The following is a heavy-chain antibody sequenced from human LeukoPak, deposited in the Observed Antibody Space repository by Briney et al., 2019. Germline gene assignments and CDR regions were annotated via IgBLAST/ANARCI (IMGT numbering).Heavy chain of an antibody. J-gene: IGHJ4*02. CDR1: GFTFSSYS. V-gene: IGHV3-21*01. Sequence: NPGGSLRLSCAASGFTFSSYSMNWVRQAPGKGLEWVSSISSSSSYIYYADSVKGRFTISRDSAKNSLYLQMNSLRAEDTAVYYCARGRVGATKAFDYWGQGTLVTVSS. D-gene: IGHD1-26*01. CDR2: ISSSSSYI. CDR3: ARGRVGATKAFDY.